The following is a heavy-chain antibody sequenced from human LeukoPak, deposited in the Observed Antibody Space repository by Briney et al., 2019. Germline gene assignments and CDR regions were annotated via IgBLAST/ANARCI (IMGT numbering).Heavy chain of an antibody. CDR2: IYYTGST. J-gene: IGHJ6*03. CDR3: ARGRVSSSTWYSTYYYYFYMDV. V-gene: IGHV4-59*01. Sequence: PSETLSLTCAVSGGSISTFYWSWIRQPPGKGLEWIGYIYYTGSTNYNSSLKSRVTISVDTSKNQFSLKLNSVTAADTAVYFCARGRVSSSTWYSTYYYYFYMDVWGKGTTVTVSS. D-gene: IGHD1-1*01. CDR1: GGSISTFY.